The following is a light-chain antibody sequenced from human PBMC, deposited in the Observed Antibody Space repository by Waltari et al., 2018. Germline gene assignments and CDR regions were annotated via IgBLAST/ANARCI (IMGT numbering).Light chain of an antibody. CDR1: QGINNY. Sequence: DIQMTQSPSSLSASVGDRVTITCRASQGINNYLSWYQQKPGKAPKRLIYSTSHLESGVPSRISGSGSGTEYTLTISNLQPEDISTFYCQQYDNVPFTFGGGTKVEIK. V-gene: IGKV1-33*01. CDR3: QQYDNVPFT. CDR2: STS. J-gene: IGKJ4*01.